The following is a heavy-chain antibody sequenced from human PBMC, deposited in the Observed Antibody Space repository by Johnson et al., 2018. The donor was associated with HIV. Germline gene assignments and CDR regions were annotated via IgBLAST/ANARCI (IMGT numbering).Heavy chain of an antibody. D-gene: IGHD3-16*01. J-gene: IGHJ3*02. Sequence: VQLVESGGGLVQPGGSLRLSCGASGFIFSKSWMHWVRQAPGKGLAWVSRSNSDGTSISYADSVTGRLTSSRDKARNTLHLQMNSLRAEDTAVYYCAREWGMITFGGVKPRNALDSWGQGTMVTVSS. CDR3: AREWGMITFGGVKPRNALDS. V-gene: IGHV3-74*01. CDR2: SNSDGTSI. CDR1: GFIFSKSW.